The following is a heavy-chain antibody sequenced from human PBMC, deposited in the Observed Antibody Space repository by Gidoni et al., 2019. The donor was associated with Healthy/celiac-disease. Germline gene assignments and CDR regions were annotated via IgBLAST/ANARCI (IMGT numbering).Heavy chain of an antibody. CDR1: GYTFTSYG. J-gene: IGHJ4*02. D-gene: IGHD3-10*01. CDR3: ARDLTMVQGGGYFDY. Sequence: QVQLVQSGAEVKKPGASVKVSCKASGYTFTSYGISWVRQAPGQGLEWMGWLSAYNGNTNYAQKLQGRVTMTTDTSTSTAYMELRRLRSDDTAVYYCARDLTMVQGGGYFDYWGQGTLVTVSS. CDR2: LSAYNGNT. V-gene: IGHV1-18*01.